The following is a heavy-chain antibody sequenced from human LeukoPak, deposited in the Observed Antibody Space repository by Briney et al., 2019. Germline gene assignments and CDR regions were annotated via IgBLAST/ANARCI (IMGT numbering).Heavy chain of an antibody. D-gene: IGHD6-19*01. CDR1: GGSFSGYY. J-gene: IGHJ4*02. V-gene: IGHV4-34*01. Sequence: SETLSLTCAVYGGSFSGYYWSWIRQPPGKGLEWIGEINHSGSTNYNPSLKNRVTISVDTSKNQFSLKLSSVTAADTAVYYCATDIAVAGRDYWGQGTLVTVSS. CDR3: ATDIAVAGRDY. CDR2: INHSGST.